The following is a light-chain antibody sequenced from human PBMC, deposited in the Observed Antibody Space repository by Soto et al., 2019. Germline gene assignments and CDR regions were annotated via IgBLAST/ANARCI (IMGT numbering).Light chain of an antibody. CDR2: DVY. CDR3: TSYTASSPFYV. V-gene: IGLV2-14*03. Sequence: QSVLTQPASVSGSPGQSIAISCIGVRTDGDGHDYVSWYQQHPCQAPQLIIYDVYNRPSGVSDRFSGSKSGNTASLVISGLQAEDEADYFCTSYTASSPFYVFGAGTKLTVL. J-gene: IGLJ1*01. CDR1: RTDGDGHDY.